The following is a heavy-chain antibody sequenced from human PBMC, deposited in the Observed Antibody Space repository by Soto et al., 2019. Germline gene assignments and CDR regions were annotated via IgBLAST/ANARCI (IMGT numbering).Heavy chain of an antibody. CDR1: GFTFDDYA. V-gene: IGHV3-9*01. Sequence: EVQLVESGGGLVQPGRSLRLSCAASGFTFDDYAMQWVRQAPGKGLEWVSGISWNSGSIGYADSVKGRFTISRDNAKNTLYLQMNSLRAEDTALYYCAKGGSSEYYFDYWGQGTLVTVSS. J-gene: IGHJ4*02. CDR3: AKGGSSEYYFDY. D-gene: IGHD6-25*01. CDR2: ISWNSGSI.